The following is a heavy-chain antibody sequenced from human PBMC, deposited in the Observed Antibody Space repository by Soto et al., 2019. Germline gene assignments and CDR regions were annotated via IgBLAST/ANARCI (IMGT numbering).Heavy chain of an antibody. V-gene: IGHV3-23*01. J-gene: IGHJ3*01. CDR1: GFTFSSYV. CDR2: LSSTGVNT. CDR3: ATWLQREHAYDV. D-gene: IGHD1-1*01. Sequence: PGGSLRLSCAASGFTFSSYVMSWVRQAPGKGLEWVSGLSSTGVNTYYADSVKGRFTISRDISKTTVYLEMNDLGPEDTAIYYCATWLQREHAYDVWGLGTTVTVSS.